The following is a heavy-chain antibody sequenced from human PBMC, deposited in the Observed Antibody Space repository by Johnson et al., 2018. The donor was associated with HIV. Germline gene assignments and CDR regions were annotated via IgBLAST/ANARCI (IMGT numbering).Heavy chain of an antibody. D-gene: IGHD3-22*01. V-gene: IGHV3-13*01. CDR1: GFTFSSYD. CDR2: IGTAGDT. Sequence: VQLVESGGGLKQPGGSLRLSCAASGFTFSSYDMHWVRQATGKGLEWVSTIGTAGDTYYPGSVKGRFTVSRDNAKNSLYLQMNSLRAEDTAVYYCARDSYDISGQQHDAFDIWGQGTMVTVSS. J-gene: IGHJ3*02. CDR3: ARDSYDISGQQHDAFDI.